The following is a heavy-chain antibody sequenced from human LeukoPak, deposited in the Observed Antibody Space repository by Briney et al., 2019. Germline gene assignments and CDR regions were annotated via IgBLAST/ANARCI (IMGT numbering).Heavy chain of an antibody. CDR2: INPNSGGT. Sequence: ASVKVSCKASGGTFSSYAISWVRQAPGQGLEWMGWINPNSGGTNYAQKFQGRVTMTRDTSISTAYMELSRLRSDDTAVYYCARAAWELLFYFDYWGQGTLVTVSS. V-gene: IGHV1-2*02. D-gene: IGHD1-26*01. J-gene: IGHJ4*02. CDR1: GGTFSSYA. CDR3: ARAAWELLFYFDY.